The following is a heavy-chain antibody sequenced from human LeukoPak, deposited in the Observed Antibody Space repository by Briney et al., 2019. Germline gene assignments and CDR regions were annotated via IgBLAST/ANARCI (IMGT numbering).Heavy chain of an antibody. CDR1: GGSISSSSYY. CDR3: ASHRDGDFNFDY. J-gene: IGHJ4*02. Sequence: PSETLSLTCTVSGGSISSSSYYRGWIRQPPGKGLEWIGSIYYSGSTYYNPSLKSRVTISVDTSKNQFSLKLSSVTAADTAVYYCASHRDGDFNFDYWGQGTLVTVSS. V-gene: IGHV4-39*01. D-gene: IGHD4-17*01. CDR2: IYYSGST.